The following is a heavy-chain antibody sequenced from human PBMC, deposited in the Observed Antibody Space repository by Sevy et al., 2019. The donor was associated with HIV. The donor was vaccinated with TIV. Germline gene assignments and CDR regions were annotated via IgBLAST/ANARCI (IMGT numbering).Heavy chain of an antibody. CDR3: ARDYRRDFWSGYSNYFDP. V-gene: IGHV4-59*01. CDR1: GDSITRYF. J-gene: IGHJ5*02. Sequence: SDTLSLTCTVSGDSITRYFWSWIRQPPGKGLEWIGYMYHSGSTNYNPSLKRRVSLSIDTSKNEFSLTLSSVTAEDTAVYYCARDYRRDFWSGYSNYFDPWGPGILVTVSS. CDR2: MYHSGST. D-gene: IGHD3-3*01.